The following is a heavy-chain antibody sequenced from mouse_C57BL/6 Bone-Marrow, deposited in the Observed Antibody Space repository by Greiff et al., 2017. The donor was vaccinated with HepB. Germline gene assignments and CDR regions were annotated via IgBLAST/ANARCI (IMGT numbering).Heavy chain of an antibody. CDR2: IDPETGGT. Sequence: VQLVESGAELVRPGASVTLSCKASGYTFTDYEMHWVKQTPVHGLEWIGAIDPETGGTAYNQKFKGKAILTADKSSSTAYMELRSLTSEDSAVYYCTRKGCYGRNPRGEGYWGQGTTLTVSS. D-gene: IGHD1-1*01. V-gene: IGHV1-15*01. CDR1: GYTFTDYE. J-gene: IGHJ2*01. CDR3: TRKGCYGRNPRGEGY.